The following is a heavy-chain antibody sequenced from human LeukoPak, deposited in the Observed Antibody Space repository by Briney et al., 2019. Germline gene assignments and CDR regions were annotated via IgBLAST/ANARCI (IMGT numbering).Heavy chain of an antibody. V-gene: IGHV3-23*01. CDR3: AKNKGSGGYSPFDY. Sequence: PGGSLRLSCAASGFTFSSYAMSWVRQAPGKGLEWVSAISGSGGDTYYANSVKGRFTISRDSSKNTLYLQMNSLRAEDTAIYYCAKNKGSGGYSPFDYWGQGTLVTVSS. CDR1: GFTFSSYA. J-gene: IGHJ4*02. D-gene: IGHD3-22*01. CDR2: ISGSGGDT.